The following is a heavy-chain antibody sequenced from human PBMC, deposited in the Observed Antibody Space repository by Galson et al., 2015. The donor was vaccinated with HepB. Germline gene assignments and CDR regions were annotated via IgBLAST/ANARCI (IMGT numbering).Heavy chain of an antibody. CDR3: ARAAVVAATLGAFDI. CDR1: GFTFDDYG. J-gene: IGHJ3*02. CDR2: INWNGGST. Sequence: SLRLSCAASGFTFDDYGMSWVRQAPGKGLEWVSGINWNGGSTGYADSVKGRFTISRDNAKNSLYLQMNSLRAEDTALYYCARAAVVAATLGAFDIWGQGTMVTVSS. V-gene: IGHV3-20*04. D-gene: IGHD2-15*01.